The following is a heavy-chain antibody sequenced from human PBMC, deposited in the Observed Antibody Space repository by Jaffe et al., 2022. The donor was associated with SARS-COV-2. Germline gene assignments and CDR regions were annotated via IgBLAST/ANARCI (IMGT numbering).Heavy chain of an antibody. CDR2: IYYSGST. CDR3: SVWGSYRYRERDY. Sequence: QLQLQESGPGLVKPSETLSLTCTVSGGSISSSSYYWGWIRQPPGKGLEWIGSIYYSGSTYYNPSLKSRVTISVDTSKNQFSLKLSSVTAADTAVYYCSVWGSYRYRERDYWGQGTLVTVSS. D-gene: IGHD3-16*02. J-gene: IGHJ4*02. V-gene: IGHV4-39*01. CDR1: GGSISSSSYY.